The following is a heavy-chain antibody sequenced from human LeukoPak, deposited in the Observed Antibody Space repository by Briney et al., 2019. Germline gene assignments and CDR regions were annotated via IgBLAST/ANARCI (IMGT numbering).Heavy chain of an antibody. D-gene: IGHD1-26*01. CDR1: GGTFSSYA. CDR3: ARTTHSGSYTDY. CDR2: IIPIFGTA. V-gene: IGHV1-69*01. J-gene: IGHJ4*02. Sequence: SVKVSCKASGGTFSSYAISWVRQAPGQGLEWMGGIIPIFGTANYAQKFQGRVTITADESTSTAYMELSSLRSEDTAVYYCARTTHSGSYTDYWGQGTLVTVSS.